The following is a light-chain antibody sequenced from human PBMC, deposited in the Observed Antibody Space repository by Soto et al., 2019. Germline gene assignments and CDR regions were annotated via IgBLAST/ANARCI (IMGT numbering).Light chain of an antibody. CDR1: QSVSSTS. CDR2: GAS. V-gene: IGKV3-20*01. Sequence: EVVLTQSPGTLSLSPGERVTILCLASQSVSSTSLAWYQQKPGQTPRLLFYGASSRATGTPDRISGGGSGTHFTLTISRLEPEDFAVYYCQHYTTSSITFGQGTRLEIK. J-gene: IGKJ5*01. CDR3: QHYTTSSIT.